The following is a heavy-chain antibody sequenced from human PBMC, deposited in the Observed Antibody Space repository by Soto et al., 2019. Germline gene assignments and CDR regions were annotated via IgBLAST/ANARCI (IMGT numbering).Heavy chain of an antibody. J-gene: IGHJ3*02. D-gene: IGHD2-15*01. V-gene: IGHV3-30*18. CDR1: GFTFSSDG. Sequence: GGSLRLSWAAYGFTFSSDGMHWVRQAPGKGLEWVAVISYDGSNKYYADSVKGRFTISRDNSKNTLYLQMNSLRAEDTAVYYCAKDQGYCSGGSCYPGAFDIWGQGTMVT. CDR2: ISYDGSNK. CDR3: AKDQGYCSGGSCYPGAFDI.